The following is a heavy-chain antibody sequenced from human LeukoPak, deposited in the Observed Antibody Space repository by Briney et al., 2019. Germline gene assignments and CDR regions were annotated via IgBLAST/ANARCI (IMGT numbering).Heavy chain of an antibody. Sequence: GGSLRLSCAASGFTVSSNYMSWVRQAPGKGLEWVSVIYSGGSTYYADSVKGRFTISRDNSKNTLYLQMNSLRAEDTAVYYCAXVTPWSGYFMDVWGQGTTVTVSS. CDR1: GFTVSSNY. CDR2: IYSGGST. D-gene: IGHD3-3*01. CDR3: AXVTPWSGYFMDV. J-gene: IGHJ6*02. V-gene: IGHV3-66*01.